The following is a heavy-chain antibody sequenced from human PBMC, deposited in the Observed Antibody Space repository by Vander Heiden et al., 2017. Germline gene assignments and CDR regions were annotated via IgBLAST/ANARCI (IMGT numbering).Heavy chain of an antibody. D-gene: IGHD1-26*01. CDR3: ANLGSTVGALCY. V-gene: IGHV3-23*01. Sequence: EVQLLESGGGLVQPGGSLRLSCAASGFTFSSYAMSWSRQAPGKGLEWVSAISGSGGSTYYADSVKGRFTISRDNAKNTLYLQMNSLRAEDTAVYYCANLGSTVGALCYWGQGTLVTVSS. J-gene: IGHJ4*02. CDR1: GFTFSSYA. CDR2: ISGSGGST.